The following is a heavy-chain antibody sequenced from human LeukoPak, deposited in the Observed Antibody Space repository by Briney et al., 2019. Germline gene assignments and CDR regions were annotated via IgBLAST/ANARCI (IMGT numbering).Heavy chain of an antibody. Sequence: ASVKVSCKASGYTFTGYHMHWVRQAPGQGLEWMGWINPNSGGTNYAQKFQGRVTMTRDTSISTAYMELSRLRSDDTAVYYCARDNSSGWRPFDYWGQGTLVTVSS. D-gene: IGHD6-19*01. CDR1: GYTFTGYH. CDR3: ARDNSSGWRPFDY. J-gene: IGHJ4*02. CDR2: INPNSGGT. V-gene: IGHV1-2*02.